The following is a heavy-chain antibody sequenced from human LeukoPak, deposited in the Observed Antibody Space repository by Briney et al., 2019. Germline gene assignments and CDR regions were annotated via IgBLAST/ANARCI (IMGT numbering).Heavy chain of an antibody. Sequence: GGSLRLSCAASGFTFSSYAMSWVRQAPGKGLEWVSAISGSGGSTYYADSVKGRFTISRDNSKNTLYLQMNSLRAEDTAVYYCALRHLRIAAARTEVWFNPWGQGTLVTVSS. CDR2: ISGSGGST. CDR1: GFTFSSYA. V-gene: IGHV3-23*01. J-gene: IGHJ5*02. CDR3: ALRHLRIAAARTEVWFNP. D-gene: IGHD6-13*01.